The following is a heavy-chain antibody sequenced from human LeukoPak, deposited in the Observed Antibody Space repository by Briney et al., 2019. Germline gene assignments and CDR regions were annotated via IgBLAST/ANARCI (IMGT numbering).Heavy chain of an antibody. CDR3: ARDSIVATIDY. CDR1: GFSFSTYA. D-gene: IGHD5-12*01. CDR2: ISDNGGNT. J-gene: IGHJ4*02. V-gene: IGHV3-64*02. Sequence: GGSLRLSCAASGFSFSTYAMHWVRQAPGKGPEYASAISDNGGNTYYGESVKGRFTVSRDNAKNSLYLQMNSLRAEDTAVYYCARDSIVATIDYWGQGTLVTVSS.